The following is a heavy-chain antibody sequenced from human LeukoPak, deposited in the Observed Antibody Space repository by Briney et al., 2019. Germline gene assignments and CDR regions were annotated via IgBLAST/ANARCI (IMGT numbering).Heavy chain of an antibody. J-gene: IGHJ4*02. V-gene: IGHV3-7*01. CDR3: VRDNRSYNFDY. D-gene: IGHD1-26*01. CDR1: GFTFSSYW. CDR2: IRQDGSEQ. Sequence: GGSLRLSCAASGFTFSSYWMSWVRQAPGKGLEWLANIRQDGSEQQYVDSVKGRFTISRDNAKNSVYLQMNSLRAEDTAVYYCVRDNRSYNFDYWGQGTLVTVSS.